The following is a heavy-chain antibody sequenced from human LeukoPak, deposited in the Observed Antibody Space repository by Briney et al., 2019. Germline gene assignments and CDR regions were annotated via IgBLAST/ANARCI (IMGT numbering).Heavy chain of an antibody. CDR2: IRYDGSNK. V-gene: IGHV3-30*02. CDR3: AEGGGVSSSWYPFDY. Sequence: GGSLRLSCAASGFTFSSYGMHWVRQAPGKGLEWVAFIRYDGSNKYYADSVKGRFTISRDNSKNTLYLQMNSLRAEDTAVYYCAEGGGVSSSWYPFDYWGQGTLVTVSS. D-gene: IGHD6-13*01. J-gene: IGHJ4*02. CDR1: GFTFSSYG.